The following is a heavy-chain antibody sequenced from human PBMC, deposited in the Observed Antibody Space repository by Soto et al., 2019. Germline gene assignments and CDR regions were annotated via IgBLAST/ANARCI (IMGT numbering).Heavy chain of an antibody. D-gene: IGHD2-21*01. CDR2: IYHSGST. J-gene: IGHJ4*02. CDR3: VTDVDGNFFHY. V-gene: IGHV4-59*01. CDR1: GGSISSYY. Sequence: PSETLSLTCTVSGGSISSYYWSWIRQTAGKGLEWLAYIYHSGSTNYNPSLKGRVTISIDTSRNQFSLKLTSVTAADTGIYYCVTDVDGNFFHYWGQGTLVTVSS.